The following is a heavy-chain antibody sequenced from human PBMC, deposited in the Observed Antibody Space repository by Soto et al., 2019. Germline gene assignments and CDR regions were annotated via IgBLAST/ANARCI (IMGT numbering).Heavy chain of an antibody. CDR1: GGTFSSYA. CDR3: ARERLTPGHGMDV. Sequence: QVQLVQSGAEVKKPGSSVKVSCKASGGTFSSYAISWVRQATGQGLEWMVGIIPIFGTAHYAQKFQGRVTSTADESTSTAYMELSSLRSGDTAVDYFARERLTPGHGMDVWGQGTTVPVSS. CDR2: IIPIFGTA. D-gene: IGHD3-10*01. V-gene: IGHV1-69*12. J-gene: IGHJ6*02.